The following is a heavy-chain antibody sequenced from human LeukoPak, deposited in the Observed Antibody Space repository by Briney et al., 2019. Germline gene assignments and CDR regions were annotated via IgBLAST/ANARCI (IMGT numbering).Heavy chain of an antibody. J-gene: IGHJ4*02. V-gene: IGHV3-30*18. Sequence: GGSLRLSCAASGFTFSSYGMHWVRQAPGKGLEWAAVISYDGSNKYYADSVKGRFTISRDNSKNTLYLQMNSLRAEDTAVYYCAKRTSSGWYRGLLEGTGIDYWGQGTLVTVSS. D-gene: IGHD6-19*01. CDR1: GFTFSSYG. CDR3: AKRTSSGWYRGLLEGTGIDY. CDR2: ISYDGSNK.